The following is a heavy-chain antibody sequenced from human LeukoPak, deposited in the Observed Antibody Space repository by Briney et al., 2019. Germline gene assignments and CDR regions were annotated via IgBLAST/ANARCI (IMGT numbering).Heavy chain of an antibody. CDR3: ARSYYYDSSGYYHYDY. D-gene: IGHD3-22*01. V-gene: IGHV1-69*01. J-gene: IGHJ4*02. Sequence: SVKVSCKASGGTFSSYAIRWVRQAPGQGLEWMGGIIPIFGTANYAQKFQGRVTITADESTSTAYMELSSLRSEDTAVYYCARSYYYDSSGYYHYDYWGQGTLVTVSS. CDR1: GGTFSSYA. CDR2: IIPIFGTA.